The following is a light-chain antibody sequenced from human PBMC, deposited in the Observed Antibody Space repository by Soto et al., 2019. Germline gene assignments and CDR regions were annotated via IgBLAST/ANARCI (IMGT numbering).Light chain of an antibody. Sequence: DIQMTQSPSTLSASVGYRVTITCRASQSISSWLAWYQQKPGKAPKLLIYDASTSESGVPSRFSGSGSGTEFTLTISSLQPDDFATYYCQQYNSNSPFGQGTRLEIK. CDR1: QSISSW. V-gene: IGKV1-5*01. CDR3: QQYNSNSP. CDR2: DAS. J-gene: IGKJ5*01.